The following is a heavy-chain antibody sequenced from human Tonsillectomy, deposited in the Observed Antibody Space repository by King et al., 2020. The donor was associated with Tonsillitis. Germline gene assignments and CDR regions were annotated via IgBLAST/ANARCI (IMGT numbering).Heavy chain of an antibody. CDR2: ISSSSSYT. Sequence: VQLVESGGGLVKPGGSLRLSCAASGFTFSDYYMSWLRQAPGKGLEWVSYISSSSSYTNYADSVKGRFTISRDNAKNSLYLQMNSLRAEDTAVYYCARGGDPGNYYYGMDVWGQGTTVTVSS. D-gene: IGHD1-14*01. V-gene: IGHV3-11*06. CDR3: ARGGDPGNYYYGMDV. J-gene: IGHJ6*02. CDR1: GFTFSDYY.